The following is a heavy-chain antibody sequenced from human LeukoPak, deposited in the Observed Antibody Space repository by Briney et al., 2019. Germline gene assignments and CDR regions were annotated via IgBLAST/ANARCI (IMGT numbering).Heavy chain of an antibody. CDR2: ISPYNGNT. J-gene: IGHJ3*02. CDR3: ARKSVVRAGFPKGDDAFDI. Sequence: ASVRVSXKASGYTFTSYGISWVRQAPGQGLEWMAWISPYNGNTNYGQKLQGRVTMTTDTSTSTAYMELRSLRFDDTAVYYCARKSVVRAGFPKGDDAFDIWGQGTMVTVSS. CDR1: GYTFTSYG. D-gene: IGHD3-10*01. V-gene: IGHV1-18*01.